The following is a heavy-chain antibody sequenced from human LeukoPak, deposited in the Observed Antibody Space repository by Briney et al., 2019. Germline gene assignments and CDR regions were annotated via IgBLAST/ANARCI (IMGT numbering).Heavy chain of an antibody. CDR1: GGSFRGYY. CDR3: ARGLWFPFFDY. D-gene: IGHD3-10*01. J-gene: IGHJ4*02. Sequence: SETLSLTCAVYGGSFRGYYWSWIRQPPGKGLEWIGEINHSGSTNYNPSLKSRVTISVDTSKNQFSLKLSSVTAADTAVYYCARGLWFPFFDYWGQGTLVTVSS. CDR2: INHSGST. V-gene: IGHV4-34*01.